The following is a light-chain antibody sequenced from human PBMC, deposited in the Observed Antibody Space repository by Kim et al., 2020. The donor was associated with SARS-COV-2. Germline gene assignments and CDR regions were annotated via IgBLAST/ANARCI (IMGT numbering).Light chain of an antibody. CDR2: GKN. CDR3: NSRDSSGNHLV. J-gene: IGLJ3*02. CDR1: SLRSYY. Sequence: ALGKKVSIPCQRDSLRSYYASWYQQKPGQAPVLVIYGKNNRPSGIPDRFSGSSSGNTASLTITGAQAEDEADYYCNSRDSSGNHLVFGGGTQLTVL. V-gene: IGLV3-19*01.